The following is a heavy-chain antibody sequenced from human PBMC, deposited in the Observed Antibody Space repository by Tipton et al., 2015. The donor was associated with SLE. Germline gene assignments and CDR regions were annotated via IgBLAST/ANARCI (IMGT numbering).Heavy chain of an antibody. Sequence: SLRLSCAASGFTFSSYAMHWVRQAPGKGLEWVAVISYDGSNKYYADSVKGRFTISRDNSKNTLYLQMNSLRAEDTAVYYCARGGVVVPGAFDIWGQGTMVTVSS. D-gene: IGHD3-22*01. J-gene: IGHJ3*02. CDR3: ARGGVVVPGAFDI. V-gene: IGHV3-30-3*01. CDR1: GFTFSSYA. CDR2: ISYDGSNK.